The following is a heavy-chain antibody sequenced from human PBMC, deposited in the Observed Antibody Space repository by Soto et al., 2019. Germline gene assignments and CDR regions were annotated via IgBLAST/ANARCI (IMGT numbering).Heavy chain of an antibody. CDR2: IKSKTDGGTT. D-gene: IGHD4-4*01. CDR3: TTDADYSKESWWYYYYYGMDV. CDR1: GFTFSNAW. Sequence: GGSLRLSCAASGFTFSNAWMNWVRQAPGKGLEWVGRIKSKTDGGTTDYAAPVKGRFTISRDDSKNTLYLQMNSLKTEDTAVYYCTTDADYSKESWWYYYYYGMDVWGQGTTVTVSS. V-gene: IGHV3-15*07. J-gene: IGHJ6*02.